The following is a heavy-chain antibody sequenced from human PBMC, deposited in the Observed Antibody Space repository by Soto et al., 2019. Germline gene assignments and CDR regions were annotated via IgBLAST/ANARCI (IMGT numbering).Heavy chain of an antibody. D-gene: IGHD2-21*02. J-gene: IGHJ4*02. CDR1: GFTFSSYA. V-gene: IGHV3-23*01. CDR2: ISGSGGST. Sequence: EVQLLESGGGLVQPGGSLRLSCAASGFTFSSYAMSWVRQAPGKGLEWVSAISGSGGSTYYADSVKGRFTISRDNSKNTLYLQMNSLRAEDTAVYYCAKDGAYCGGDCYAFDYWGQGTLVTVSS. CDR3: AKDGAYCGGDCYAFDY.